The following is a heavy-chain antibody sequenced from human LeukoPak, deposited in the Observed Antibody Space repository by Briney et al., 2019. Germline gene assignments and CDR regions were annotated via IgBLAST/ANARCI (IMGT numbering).Heavy chain of an antibody. CDR1: GFTFSSYA. Sequence: GGSLRLSCAASGFTFSSYAMSWVRQAPGKGLEWVAFIRYDGSNKYYADSVKGRFTISRDNSKNTLYLQMNSLRAEDTAVYYCAKDFWVFEATVTPIDYWGQGTLVTVSS. V-gene: IGHV3-30*02. J-gene: IGHJ4*02. D-gene: IGHD4-17*01. CDR3: AKDFWVFEATVTPIDY. CDR2: IRYDGSNK.